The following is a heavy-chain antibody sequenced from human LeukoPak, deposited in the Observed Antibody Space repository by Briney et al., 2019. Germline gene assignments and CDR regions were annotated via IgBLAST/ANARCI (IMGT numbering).Heavy chain of an antibody. CDR2: INPGDSDP. CDR3: ARHGVGSSWFGFDF. Sequence: GESLKISCQASGYTFNTYWIGLVRQMPGKGLEWMGIINPGDSDPRYSPSFQGRATISADRSISTAYLQWSSLKASDTAMYYCARHGVGSSWFGFDFWGQGTLVTVSS. D-gene: IGHD6-13*01. CDR1: GYTFNTYW. V-gene: IGHV5-51*01. J-gene: IGHJ4*02.